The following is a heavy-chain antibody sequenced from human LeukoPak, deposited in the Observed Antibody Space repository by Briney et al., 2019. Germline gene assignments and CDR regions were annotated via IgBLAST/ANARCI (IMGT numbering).Heavy chain of an antibody. CDR2: IKPDGSAQ. Sequence: GGSLRLSCATSGFTFSSNWMSWVRHVPGRGLDWVANIKPDGSAQYYAASVKGRFTISRDNAKNSVYLQMNSLRVEDTAVYYCARRDFYNAMDVWGQGTTVIVS. V-gene: IGHV3-7*01. CDR1: GFTFSSNW. J-gene: IGHJ6*02. CDR3: ARRDFYNAMDV.